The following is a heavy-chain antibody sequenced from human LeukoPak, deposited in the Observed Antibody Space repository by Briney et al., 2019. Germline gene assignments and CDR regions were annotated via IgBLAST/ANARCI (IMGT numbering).Heavy chain of an antibody. CDR3: ARDESYYYDSSGPSGY. D-gene: IGHD3-22*01. CDR2: IKQDGSEK. J-gene: IGHJ4*02. Sequence: GGSLRLSCAASGFTFSSYWMSWVRQAPGKGLEWVATIKQDGSEKYYVDSMKGRFTISRDNAKNSLYLQMNGLRAEDTAVYYCARDESYYYDSSGPSGYWGQGTLVTVSS. V-gene: IGHV3-7*01. CDR1: GFTFSSYW.